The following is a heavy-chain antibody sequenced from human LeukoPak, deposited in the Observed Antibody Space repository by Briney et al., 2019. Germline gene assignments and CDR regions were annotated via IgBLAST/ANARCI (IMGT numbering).Heavy chain of an antibody. CDR3: TRHESHLPSARGGYFDS. Sequence: SSETLSLTCSVSFGSISSTNYYWGWIRQPPGKGLEWIGSIYYSGTTYYNPSLKSRVTISVDTSKNQFSLKLSSVTAADTAVYYCTRHESHLPSARGGYFDSWGRGTLVTV. CDR1: FGSISSTNYY. D-gene: IGHD3-10*01. J-gene: IGHJ4*02. CDR2: IYYSGTT. V-gene: IGHV4-39*01.